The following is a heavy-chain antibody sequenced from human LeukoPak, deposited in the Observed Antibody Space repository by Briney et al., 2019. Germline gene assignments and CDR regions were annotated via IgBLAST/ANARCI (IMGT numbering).Heavy chain of an antibody. Sequence: GGSLRLSCAASGFTFSSYDMHWVRQATGKGLEWVSAIGTAGDTYYPGSVKGRFTISRENAKNSLYLQMNSLRAGDTAVYYCARGGXTFXLVIVLGMDVWGQGTTVTVSS. D-gene: IGHD3-16*02. CDR3: ARGGXTFXLVIVLGMDV. V-gene: IGHV3-13*01. CDR2: IGTAGDT. CDR1: GFTFSSYD. J-gene: IGHJ6*02.